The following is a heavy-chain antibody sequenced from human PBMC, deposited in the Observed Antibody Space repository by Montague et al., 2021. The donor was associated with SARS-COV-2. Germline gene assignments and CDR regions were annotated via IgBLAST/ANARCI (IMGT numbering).Heavy chain of an antibody. D-gene: IGHD3-3*01. CDR3: ARSGVGIFDFSYFDS. V-gene: IGHV4-38-2*02. CDR1: GFSISSGYY. CDR2: RYQNGAT. Sequence: SETLSLTCSVSGFSISSGYYWGWLRQPPGKGLEWIGSRYQNGATXYIPSLERPVTILLDTSKNQFSLSLTSVTAADTAVYYCARSGVGIFDFSYFDSWGQGSLVIVSS. J-gene: IGHJ4*02.